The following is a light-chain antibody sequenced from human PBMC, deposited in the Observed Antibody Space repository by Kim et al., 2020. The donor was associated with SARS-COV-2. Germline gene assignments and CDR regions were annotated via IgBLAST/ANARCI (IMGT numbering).Light chain of an antibody. CDR3: AAWDDSLNGPV. Sequence: GRGLPISCSGGSSNLGNNTVTWYQQLPGTPPEPLNHSQTQRPAGVPDRFAGSKSGTSASLAISGLQSEDEVDYYCAAWDDSLNGPVFGGGTQLTVL. CDR1: SSNLGNNT. J-gene: IGLJ2*01. V-gene: IGLV1-44*01. CDR2: SQT.